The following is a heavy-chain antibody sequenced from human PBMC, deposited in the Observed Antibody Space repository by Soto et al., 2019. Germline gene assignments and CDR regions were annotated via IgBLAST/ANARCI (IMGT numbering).Heavy chain of an antibody. CDR2: INHSGSP. Sequence: ETLSLTCAVYGGSFSAYYWSWIRQTPGKGLEWIGEINHSGSPNYNPSLKSRVTISVDTSKNQFSLKLTSVTAADTAIYYCARDPYDSSGHFDYWGQGTLVTVSS. D-gene: IGHD3-22*01. V-gene: IGHV4-34*01. CDR3: ARDPYDSSGHFDY. CDR1: GGSFSAYY. J-gene: IGHJ4*02.